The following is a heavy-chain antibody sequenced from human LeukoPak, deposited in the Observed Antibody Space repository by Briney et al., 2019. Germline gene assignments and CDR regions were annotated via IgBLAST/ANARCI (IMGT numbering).Heavy chain of an antibody. Sequence: GGSLRLSCAASGFTFSNAWMSWVRQAPGKGLDWVGRIKRKTDGGTTDYAAPVKGRFTISRDDSKNTLYLQMNSLKTEDTAVYYCTTPSSTSYESVRYYYYGMDVWGQGTTVTVSS. CDR3: TTPSSTSYESVRYYYYGMDV. CDR1: GFTFSNAW. J-gene: IGHJ6*02. CDR2: IKRKTDGGTT. D-gene: IGHD2-2*01. V-gene: IGHV3-15*01.